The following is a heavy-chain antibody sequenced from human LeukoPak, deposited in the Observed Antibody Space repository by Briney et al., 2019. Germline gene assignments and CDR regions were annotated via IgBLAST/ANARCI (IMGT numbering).Heavy chain of an antibody. Sequence: GGSLRLSCAASGFTVSSNYMSWVRQAPGKGLEWVAVIWYDGSNKYYADSVKGRFTISRDNSKNTLYLQMNSLRAEDTAVYYCARDGPGTTLNYWGLGNLVTVSS. CDR3: ARDGPGTTLNY. J-gene: IGHJ4*02. CDR2: IWYDGSNK. D-gene: IGHD1-7*01. CDR1: GFTVSSNY. V-gene: IGHV3-33*08.